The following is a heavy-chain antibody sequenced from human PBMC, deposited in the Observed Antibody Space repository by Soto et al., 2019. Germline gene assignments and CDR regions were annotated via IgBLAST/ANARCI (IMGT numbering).Heavy chain of an antibody. CDR2: ISGSDGKK. CDR1: GFSFGSYA. V-gene: IGHV3-23*01. J-gene: IGHJ4*02. Sequence: GGSLRLSCAASGFSFGSYALSWVRQAPGKGLEWVSTISGSDGKKFYADPAKGRFSISRDTSQSTLYLPMHSLRAAAAATYYLSRCSYLDYWGQGTRVTVSS. CDR3: SRCSYLDY. D-gene: IGHD3-16*02.